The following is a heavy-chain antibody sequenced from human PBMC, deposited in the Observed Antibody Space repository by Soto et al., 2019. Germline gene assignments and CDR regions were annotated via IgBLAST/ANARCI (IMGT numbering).Heavy chain of an antibody. J-gene: IGHJ6*02. D-gene: IGHD4-17*01. CDR2: IYYSGST. Sequence: SETLSLTCTVSGGSISSSSYYWGWIRQPPGKGLEWIGSIYYSGSTYYNPSLKSRVTISVDTSKNQFSLKMSSGTAADTAEDYCARLSMTTVTTPYYYYGMDVWGQGTTVTVSS. V-gene: IGHV4-39*01. CDR1: GGSISSSSYY. CDR3: ARLSMTTVTTPYYYYGMDV.